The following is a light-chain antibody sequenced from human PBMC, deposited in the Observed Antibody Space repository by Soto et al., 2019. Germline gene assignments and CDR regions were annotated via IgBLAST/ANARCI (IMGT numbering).Light chain of an antibody. J-gene: IGKJ1*01. CDR3: QQYSGSPWT. CDR2: AAS. Sequence: EIVLTQSPGTLSLSPGERATLSCRASQSISSTFLGWYQQKPGQAPRLLIYAASSSATGIPDRFSGSGSGTDFTLTISRLEPEDFDLYYCQQYSGSPWTFGQGTKVDIK. CDR1: QSISSTF. V-gene: IGKV3-20*01.